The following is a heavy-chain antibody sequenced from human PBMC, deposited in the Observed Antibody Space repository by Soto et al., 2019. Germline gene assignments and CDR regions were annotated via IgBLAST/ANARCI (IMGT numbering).Heavy chain of an antibody. CDR2: IIPIFGTA. Sequence: QVQLVQSGAEVKKPGSSVKVSCKASGGTFSSYAISWVRQAPGQGLEWMGGIIPIFGTANYAQKFQGRVTITRDESTTTAYMELSSLRSEDTAVYYCARDKAGLLWLGEWTSFDSWGQGTLVTVSS. J-gene: IGHJ4*02. CDR1: GGTFSSYA. V-gene: IGHV1-69*05. CDR3: ARDKAGLLWLGEWTSFDS. D-gene: IGHD3-10*01.